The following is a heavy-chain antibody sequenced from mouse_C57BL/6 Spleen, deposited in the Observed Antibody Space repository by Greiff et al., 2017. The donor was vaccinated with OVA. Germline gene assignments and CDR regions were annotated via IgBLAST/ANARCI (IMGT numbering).Heavy chain of an antibody. Sequence: VQLQQSGPELVKPGASVKIPCKASGYTFTDYNMDWVKQSHGKSLEWIGRIYPGDGDTNYNVKFKGKATLTADKSSSTAYMQLSSLTSEDSAVYFCARGYGSSHPFAYWGQGTLVTVSA. CDR3: ARGYGSSHPFAY. CDR2: IYPGDGDT. CDR1: GYTFTDYN. J-gene: IGHJ3*01. V-gene: IGHV1-82*01. D-gene: IGHD1-1*01.